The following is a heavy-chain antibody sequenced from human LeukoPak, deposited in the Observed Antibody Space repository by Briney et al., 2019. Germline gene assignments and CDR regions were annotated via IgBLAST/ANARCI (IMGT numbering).Heavy chain of an antibody. Sequence: QPGGSLRLSCAASGFTFSSYAMHWVRQAPGKGLEWVAVTSYDGSNKYYADSVKGRFTISRDNSKNTLYLQMNSLRAEDTAVYYCARDLPLGGGWYFSEDDAFDIWGQGTMVTVPS. CDR2: TSYDGSNK. J-gene: IGHJ3*02. V-gene: IGHV3-30-3*01. D-gene: IGHD6-19*01. CDR3: ARDLPLGGGWYFSEDDAFDI. CDR1: GFTFSSYA.